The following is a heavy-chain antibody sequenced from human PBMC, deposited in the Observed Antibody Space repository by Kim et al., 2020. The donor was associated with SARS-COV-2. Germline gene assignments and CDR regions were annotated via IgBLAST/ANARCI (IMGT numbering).Heavy chain of an antibody. Sequence: SETLSLTCAVYGGSFSGYYWSWIRQPPGKGLEWIGEINHSGSTNYNPSLKSRVTISVDTSKNQFSLKLSSVTAADTAVYYCARGRSRYCSGGSCYSDRYYYGMDVWGQGTTVTVSS. CDR1: GGSFSGYY. CDR2: INHSGST. D-gene: IGHD2-15*01. V-gene: IGHV4-34*01. CDR3: ARGRSRYCSGGSCYSDRYYYGMDV. J-gene: IGHJ6*02.